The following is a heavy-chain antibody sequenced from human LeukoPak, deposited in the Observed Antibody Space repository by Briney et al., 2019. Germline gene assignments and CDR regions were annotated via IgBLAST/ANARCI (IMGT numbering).Heavy chain of an antibody. CDR2: ISYDGSYK. Sequence: GGSLRLSCAASEFTFSSYGMNWVRQAPGKGLEWVAVISYDGSYKYYADSVKGRFTISRDNSKNTLYLQMNSLRAEDTAVYYCAKDWAVAGEGLFDYWGQGTLVTVSS. CDR3: AKDWAVAGEGLFDY. D-gene: IGHD6-19*01. J-gene: IGHJ4*02. V-gene: IGHV3-30*18. CDR1: EFTFSSYG.